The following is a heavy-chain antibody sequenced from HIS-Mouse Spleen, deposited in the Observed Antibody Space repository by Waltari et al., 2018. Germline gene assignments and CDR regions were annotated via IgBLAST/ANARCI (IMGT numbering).Heavy chain of an antibody. V-gene: IGHV3-7*01. CDR1: GFTFSSYW. CDR3: ARDGGTGDFDY. J-gene: IGHJ4*02. Sequence: AASGFTFSSYWMSWVRQAPGKGLEWVANIKQDGSEKYYVDSVKGRFTISRDNAKNSLYLQMNNLRAEDTAVYYCARDGGTGDFDYWGQGTLVTVSS. D-gene: IGHD7-27*01. CDR2: IKQDGSEK.